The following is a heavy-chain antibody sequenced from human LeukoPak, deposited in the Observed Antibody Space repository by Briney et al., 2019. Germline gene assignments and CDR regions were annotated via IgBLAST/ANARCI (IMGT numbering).Heavy chain of an antibody. CDR3: AKEVDTMVRGVSTSSFDY. D-gene: IGHD3-10*01. CDR1: GLTFSSYA. Sequence: GGSLRLSCAASGLTFSSYAMSWVRQAPGKGLEWVSAISGSGGSTYYADSVKGRFTISRDNSKNTLYLQMNSLRAEDTAVYYCAKEVDTMVRGVSTSSFDYWGQGTLVTVSS. V-gene: IGHV3-23*01. J-gene: IGHJ4*02. CDR2: ISGSGGST.